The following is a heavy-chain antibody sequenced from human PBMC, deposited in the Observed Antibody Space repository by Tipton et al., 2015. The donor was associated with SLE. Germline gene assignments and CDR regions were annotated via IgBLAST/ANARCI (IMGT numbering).Heavy chain of an antibody. J-gene: IGHJ4*02. CDR1: GFTFSSYS. CDR3: AKTEDYYDSRGYYNY. V-gene: IGHV3-30*02. CDR2: IRYDGSNK. Sequence: SLRLSCAASGFTFSSYSMNWVRQAPGKGLEWVAFIRYDGSNKYYADSVKGRFTISRDNSKNTLYLQMNSLRAEDTAVYYCAKTEDYYDSRGYYNYWGQGTLVTVSS. D-gene: IGHD3-22*01.